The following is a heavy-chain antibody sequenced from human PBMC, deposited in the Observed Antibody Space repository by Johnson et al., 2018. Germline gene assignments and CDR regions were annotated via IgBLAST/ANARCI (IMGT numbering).Heavy chain of an antibody. V-gene: IGHV3-33*01. CDR2: IWYDGSNK. D-gene: IGHD2-15*01. CDR3: ARAAEVGPRDAFDI. J-gene: IGHJ3*02. Sequence: QVQLVQSGGGVVQPGRSLRLSCAASGFTFSSYGMHWVRQAPGKGLEWVAVIWYDGSNKYYADSVKGRFTISRDNSKNTLYLQMNSLRAEDTAVYYCARAAEVGPRDAFDIWGQGTMVTVSS. CDR1: GFTFSSYG.